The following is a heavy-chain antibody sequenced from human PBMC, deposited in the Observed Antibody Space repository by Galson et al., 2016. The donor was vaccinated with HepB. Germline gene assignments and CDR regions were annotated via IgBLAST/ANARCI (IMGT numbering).Heavy chain of an antibody. D-gene: IGHD6-19*01. V-gene: IGHV1-3*01. CDR1: GYAFTTYT. Sequence: SVKVSCKASGYAFTTYTLHWVRQAPGQRPEWLGWINAATGNTKYSESFQDGVTSTRDTSANTVYMELGRLRLEDTAVYYCARDGAPHWGSDWYGPFDSWGQGTVVTVSS. CDR3: ARDGAPHWGSDWYGPFDS. J-gene: IGHJ3*02. CDR2: INAATGNT.